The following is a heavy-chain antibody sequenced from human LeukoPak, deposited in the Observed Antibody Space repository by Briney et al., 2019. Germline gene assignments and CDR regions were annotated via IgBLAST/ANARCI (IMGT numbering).Heavy chain of an antibody. CDR2: INSDGTTT. Sequence: GGSLRLSRAASGFTFSGYWVHWVRQAPGKGLLCVSHINSDGTTTSYADSVKGRFTISRDNAKNTLYLQMNSLRAEDTAVYYCASRWSGENWGQGTLVTVSS. J-gene: IGHJ4*02. V-gene: IGHV3-74*01. CDR3: ASRWSGEN. CDR1: GFTFSGYW. D-gene: IGHD2-15*01.